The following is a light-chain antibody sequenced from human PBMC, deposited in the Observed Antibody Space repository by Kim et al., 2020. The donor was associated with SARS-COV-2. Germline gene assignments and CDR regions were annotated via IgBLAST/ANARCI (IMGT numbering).Light chain of an antibody. CDR3: QQRSDWPLT. V-gene: IGKV3-11*01. J-gene: IGKJ4*01. Sequence: SLSAGERATLYCRASQSVRSYLGWYRQKPGQAPRLLIYDTSNRAPGIPARFSGSGSGTDFTLTISSLEPEDFAIYYCQQRSDWPLTFGGGTKLEI. CDR2: DTS. CDR1: QSVRSY.